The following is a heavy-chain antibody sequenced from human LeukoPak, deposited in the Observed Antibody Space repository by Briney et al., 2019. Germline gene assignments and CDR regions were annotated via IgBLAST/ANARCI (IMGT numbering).Heavy chain of an antibody. Sequence: PGGSLRLSCVASEFTFSGYAMSWVRQVPGKGLEWVSVISGSGGSTYYADSVKGRFTISRDNSKNTPYLQINSLRAEDTAVYYCAKDRQGFGFGEQLDYYYMDVWGKGTTVTVSS. CDR1: EFTFSGYA. CDR3: AKDRQGFGFGEQLDYYYMDV. J-gene: IGHJ6*03. CDR2: ISGSGGST. D-gene: IGHD3-10*01. V-gene: IGHV3-23*01.